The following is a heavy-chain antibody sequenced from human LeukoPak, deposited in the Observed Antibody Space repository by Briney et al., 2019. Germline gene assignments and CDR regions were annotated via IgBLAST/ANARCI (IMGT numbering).Heavy chain of an antibody. CDR2: ISAYNGNT. J-gene: IGHJ2*01. CDR1: GYTFTSYG. D-gene: IGHD6-13*01. V-gene: IGHV1-18*01. Sequence: ASVKVSCKASGYTFTSYGISWVRQAPGQGLEWMGWISAYNGNTNYAQKLQGRVTMTTDTSTSTAYMELRSLRSDDTAVYYCARDPVEPYQIAADRYWYFDLWGRGTLVTVSS. CDR3: ARDPVEPYQIAADRYWYFDL.